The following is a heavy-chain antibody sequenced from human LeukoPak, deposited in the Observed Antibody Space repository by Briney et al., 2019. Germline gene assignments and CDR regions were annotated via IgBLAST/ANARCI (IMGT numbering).Heavy chain of an antibody. CDR1: GYTFTGYY. CDR3: ASLFVTSNDAFDI. CDR2: INPNSGGT. V-gene: IGHV1-2*02. D-gene: IGHD2-21*01. J-gene: IGHJ3*02. Sequence: GASVKVSCKASGYTFTGYYMHWVRQAPGQGLEWMGWINPNSGGTNYAQKFQGRVTMTRDTSISTAYMELSRLRTDDTAVYYCASLFVTSNDAFDIWGQGTMVTVSS.